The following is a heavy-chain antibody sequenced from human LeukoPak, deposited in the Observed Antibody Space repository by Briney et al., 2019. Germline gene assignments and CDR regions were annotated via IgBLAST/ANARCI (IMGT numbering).Heavy chain of an antibody. Sequence: PGGSLRLSCAASAFTFSSYAMSWVRQAPGKGLEWVSAISGSGGSTYYADSVKGRFTISRDNSKNTLYLQMNSLRAEDTAVYYCAKEPPGIAAAGWVFDYWGQGTLVTVSS. D-gene: IGHD6-13*01. CDR2: ISGSGGST. CDR1: AFTFSSYA. CDR3: AKEPPGIAAAGWVFDY. V-gene: IGHV3-23*01. J-gene: IGHJ4*02.